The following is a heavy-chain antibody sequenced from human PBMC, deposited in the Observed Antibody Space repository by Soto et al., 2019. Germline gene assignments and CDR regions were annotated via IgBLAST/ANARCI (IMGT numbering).Heavy chain of an antibody. CDR3: ARQHYDFWSGYSRGGMDV. CDR1: GFTFSSYD. V-gene: IGHV3-13*01. CDR2: IGTAGDT. Sequence: GGSLRLSCAASGFTFSSYDMHWVRQATGKGLEWVPAIGTAGDTYYPGSVKGRFTISRENAKNSLYLQMNSLRAEDTAVYYCARQHYDFWSGYSRGGMDVWGQGTTVTVSS. J-gene: IGHJ6*02. D-gene: IGHD3-3*01.